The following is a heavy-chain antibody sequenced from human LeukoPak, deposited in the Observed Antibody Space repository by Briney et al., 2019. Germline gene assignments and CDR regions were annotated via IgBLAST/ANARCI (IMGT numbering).Heavy chain of an antibody. V-gene: IGHV4-4*07. CDR1: GGFISSYY. Sequence: KSSETLSLTCTVSGGFISSYYWSWIRQPAGKGLEWIGRIYTGGSTNYNSSLKSRVTMSVDTSKNQFSLKLSSVTAADTAVYYCARRWLRGSRAFDIWGQGTMVTVSS. CDR2: IYTGGST. CDR3: ARRWLRGSRAFDI. D-gene: IGHD5-12*01. J-gene: IGHJ3*02.